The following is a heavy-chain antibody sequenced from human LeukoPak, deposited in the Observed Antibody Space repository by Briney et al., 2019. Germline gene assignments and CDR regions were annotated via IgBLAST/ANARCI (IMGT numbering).Heavy chain of an antibody. CDR1: GDSFSSHY. V-gene: IGHV4-59*08. J-gene: IGHJ6*04. D-gene: IGHD4-17*01. CDR2: ISYIGTT. Sequence: PSETLSLTCAVSGDSFSSHYWTWIRQPPGRGLEWIGYISYIGTTNYNPSLKSRVTISVDTSKNQFSLKLSSVTAADTAVYYCARRSLDYGVYYYYGMDVWGKGTTVTVSS. CDR3: ARRSLDYGVYYYYGMDV.